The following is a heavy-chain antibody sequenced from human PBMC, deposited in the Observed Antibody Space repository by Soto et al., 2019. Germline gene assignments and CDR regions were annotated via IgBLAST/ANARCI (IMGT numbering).Heavy chain of an antibody. Sequence: GVSLRLSCATSGFTFKNHSRNWVRQAPGKGPEWVSAITASGGSTYYADSVKGRFTVSRDNSKHTLYLQMDSLRADDTALYYCAKTSHWLDPFDYWGQGTLVTVSS. CDR2: ITASGGST. D-gene: IGHD6-19*01. V-gene: IGHV3-23*01. J-gene: IGHJ4*02. CDR3: AKTSHWLDPFDY. CDR1: GFTFKNHS.